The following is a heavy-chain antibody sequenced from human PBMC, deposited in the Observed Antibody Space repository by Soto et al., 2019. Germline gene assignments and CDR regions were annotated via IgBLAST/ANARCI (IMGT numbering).Heavy chain of an antibody. V-gene: IGHV3-23*01. J-gene: IGHJ6*02. Sequence: PGGSLRLSCAASGFTFSSYAMSWVRQAPGKGLEWVSAISGGGGSTYYADSVKGRFTISRDNSKNTLYLQMNSLRAEDTAVYYCAKGVGSGWYGYYGMDVWGQGTTVTVSS. D-gene: IGHD6-19*01. CDR1: GFTFSSYA. CDR2: ISGGGGST. CDR3: AKGVGSGWYGYYGMDV.